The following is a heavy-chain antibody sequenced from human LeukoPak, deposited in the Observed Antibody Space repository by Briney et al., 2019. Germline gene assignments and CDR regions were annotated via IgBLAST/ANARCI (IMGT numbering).Heavy chain of an antibody. J-gene: IGHJ4*02. D-gene: IGHD5-18*01. V-gene: IGHV3-74*01. CDR3: ARSPAGIKRYSYGYALLY. CDR1: GFTSSSYW. Sequence: GGSLRLSCAASGFTSSSYWMHWVRQAPGKGLVWVSRINSDGSNTNYADSVKGRFSISRDNAKNTLYLQMNSLRVEDTAVYYCARSPAGIKRYSYGYALLYWGQGTLVTVSS. CDR2: INSDGSNT.